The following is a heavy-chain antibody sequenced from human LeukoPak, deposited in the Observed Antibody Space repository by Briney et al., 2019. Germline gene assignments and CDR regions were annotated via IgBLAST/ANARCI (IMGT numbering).Heavy chain of an antibody. D-gene: IGHD1-26*01. J-gene: IGHJ4*02. V-gene: IGHV4-34*01. CDR3: ARGQVLRVGATRLSSNYFDY. CDR1: GGSFSGYY. CDR2: ISHGGST. Sequence: SETLSLTCAVYGGSFSGYYWSWIRQPPGKGLEWIGEISHGGSTNYNPSLTSRVTISVDTSKNQFSLKLSSVTAADTAVFYCARGQVLRVGATRLSSNYFDYWGQGALVTVSS.